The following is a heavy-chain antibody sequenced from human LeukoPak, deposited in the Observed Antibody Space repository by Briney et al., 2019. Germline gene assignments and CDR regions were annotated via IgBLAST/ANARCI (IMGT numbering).Heavy chain of an antibody. V-gene: IGHV4-34*01. CDR1: GGSFSGYY. CDR3: AREAGIAAASDAFDI. CDR2: INHSGGT. D-gene: IGHD6-13*01. J-gene: IGHJ3*02. Sequence: PSETLSLTCVVYGGSFSGYYWSWIRQPPGKGLECIGEINHSGGTSYNPSLKSRVTISVDTSKNQFSLKLSSVTAADTAVYYCAREAGIAAASDAFDIWGQGTMVTVSS.